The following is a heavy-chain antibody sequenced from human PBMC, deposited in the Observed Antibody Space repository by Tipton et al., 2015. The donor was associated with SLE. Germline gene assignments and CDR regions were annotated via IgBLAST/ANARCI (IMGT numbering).Heavy chain of an antibody. D-gene: IGHD6-13*01. Sequence: TLSLTCTVSGGFISSHYWSWIRQPPGKGLEWIGYIYYSGSTNYNPSLKSRVTISVDTSKNQFSLKLSSVTAADTAVYYCARSGIAAAGTSEHWGQGTLVTVSS. J-gene: IGHJ1*01. CDR1: GGFISSHY. CDR3: ARSGIAAAGTSEH. CDR2: IYYSGST. V-gene: IGHV4-59*11.